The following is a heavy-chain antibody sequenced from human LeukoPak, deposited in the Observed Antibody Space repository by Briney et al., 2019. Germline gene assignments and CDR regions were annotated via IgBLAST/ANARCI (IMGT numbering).Heavy chain of an antibody. V-gene: IGHV3-7*01. J-gene: IGHJ6*03. D-gene: IGHD5-18*01. Sequence: GGSLRLSCAASGFTFSSYWMSWVRQAPGKGLEWVANIKQDGSEKYYVGSVKGRFTISRDNAKNSLYLQMNSLRAEDTAVYYCARAGDSYGFYYYYYMDVWGKGTTVTVSS. CDR2: IKQDGSEK. CDR1: GFTFSSYW. CDR3: ARAGDSYGFYYYYYMDV.